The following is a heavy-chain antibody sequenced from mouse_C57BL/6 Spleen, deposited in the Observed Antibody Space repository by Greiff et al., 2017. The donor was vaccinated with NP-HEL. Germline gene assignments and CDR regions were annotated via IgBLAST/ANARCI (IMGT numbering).Heavy chain of an antibody. CDR1: GYTFTDYN. J-gene: IGHJ1*03. Sequence: VQLKQSGPELVKPGASVKMSCKASGYTFTDYNMHWVKQSHGKSLEWIGYINPNNGGTSYNQKFKGKATLTVHTSSSTAYMELRSLASEDSEVYDCAGTGIYWYFDVWGTGTTVTVSS. CDR3: AGTGIYWYFDV. D-gene: IGHD4-1*01. V-gene: IGHV1-22*01. CDR2: INPNNGGT.